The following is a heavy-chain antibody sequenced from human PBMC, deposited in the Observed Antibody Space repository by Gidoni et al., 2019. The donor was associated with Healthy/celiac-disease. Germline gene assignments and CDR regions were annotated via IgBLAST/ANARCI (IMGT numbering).Heavy chain of an antibody. J-gene: IGHJ3*02. CDR1: GDYISSYN. Sequence: QVQLQESGPGLVKPSETLSLTCTVSGDYISSYNWSWIRQPPGKGLEWIGYIYYSGRTNYSPSLKSRVTISVDTSKNQFSLKLSSVTAADTAVYYCARRSDAFDIWGQGTMVTVSS. CDR3: ARRSDAFDI. CDR2: IYYSGRT. V-gene: IGHV4-59*08. D-gene: IGHD1-26*01.